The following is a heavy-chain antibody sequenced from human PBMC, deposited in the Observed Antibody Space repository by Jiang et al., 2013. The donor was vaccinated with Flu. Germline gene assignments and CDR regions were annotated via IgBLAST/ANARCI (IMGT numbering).Heavy chain of an antibody. CDR2: INPNSGGT. Sequence: GAEVKKPGASVKVSCKASGYTFTGYYMHWVRQAPGQGLEWMGWINPNSGGTNYAQKFQGRVTMTRDTSISTAYMELSRLRSDDTAVYYCARGGYCSGGSCSTTGRHYYYGMDVVGPRDHGHRLL. CDR3: ARGGYCSGGSCSTTGRHYYYGMDV. V-gene: IGHV1-2*02. D-gene: IGHD2-15*01. CDR1: GYTFTGYY. J-gene: IGHJ6*02.